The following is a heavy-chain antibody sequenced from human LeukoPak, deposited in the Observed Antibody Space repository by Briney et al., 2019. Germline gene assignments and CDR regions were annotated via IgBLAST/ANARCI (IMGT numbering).Heavy chain of an antibody. CDR2: ISYDGSNK. V-gene: IGHV3-30*04. D-gene: IGHD2-21*02. J-gene: IGHJ4*02. Sequence: GGSLRLSCAASGFTFSSYAMHWVRQAPGRGLEWVAVISYDGSNKYYADSVKGRFTISRDNSKNTLYLQMNSLRAEDTAVYYCARAGDYYSHSLDYWGQGTLVTVSS. CDR3: ARAGDYYSHSLDY. CDR1: GFTFSSYA.